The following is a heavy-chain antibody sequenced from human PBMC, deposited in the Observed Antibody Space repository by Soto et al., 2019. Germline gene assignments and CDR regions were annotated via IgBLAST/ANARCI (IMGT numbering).Heavy chain of an antibody. Sequence: KTSETLSLTCTVSGGSIRSYYWSWIRQPPGKGLGWIGYIYYTGSTNYNPSLKSRVTISVDTSKNQFSLKLRSVTAADTAVYYCARSMDYWYFDLWGRGTLVTVSS. D-gene: IGHD3-10*01. CDR3: ARSMDYWYFDL. J-gene: IGHJ2*01. CDR1: GGSIRSYY. V-gene: IGHV4-59*01. CDR2: IYYTGST.